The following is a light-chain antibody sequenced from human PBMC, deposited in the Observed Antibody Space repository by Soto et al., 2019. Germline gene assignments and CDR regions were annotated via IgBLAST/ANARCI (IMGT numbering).Light chain of an antibody. CDR3: SSYSRSSTLV. CDR2: DVS. J-gene: IGLJ2*01. CDR1: SSDIGAYNY. V-gene: IGLV2-14*03. Sequence: QSALTQPASVSGSPGQSITFSCTGTSSDIGAYNYVAWYQQHPGKAPKLMIYDVSNRPSGVSNRFSGSKSGNTASLTISGLQAEDEADYYCSSYSRSSTLVFGGGTKVTVL.